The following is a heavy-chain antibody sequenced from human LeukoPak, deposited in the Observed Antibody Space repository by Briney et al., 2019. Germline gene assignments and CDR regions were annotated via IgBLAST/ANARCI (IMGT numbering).Heavy chain of an antibody. CDR2: IYYSGST. Sequence: SETLSLTCTVSGGSISSYYWSWIRQPPGKGLEWIGYIYYSGSTNYNPSLKSRVTISVDTSKNQFSLKLSSVTAADTAVYYCARGGGYCSSNRCSPFDYWGQGTLVTVSS. J-gene: IGHJ4*02. D-gene: IGHD2-2*01. V-gene: IGHV4-59*01. CDR3: ARGGGYCSSNRCSPFDY. CDR1: GGSISSYY.